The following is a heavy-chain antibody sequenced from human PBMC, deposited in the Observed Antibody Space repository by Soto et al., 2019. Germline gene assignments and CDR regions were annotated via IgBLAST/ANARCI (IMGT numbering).Heavy chain of an antibody. CDR2: ISVSGANT. D-gene: IGHD3-22*01. Sequence: EVQLLESGGGLVQPGGSLRLSCVVSDFTFSTYAMSWVRQAPGKGLEWVSTISVSGANTYYADSVKGRFTISRDNSKNPLYLQMNSLRAGDTAVYSCARPMTVLVISLFYHWGQGTLVTVSS. V-gene: IGHV3-23*01. CDR1: DFTFSTYA. CDR3: ARPMTVLVISLFYH. J-gene: IGHJ1*01.